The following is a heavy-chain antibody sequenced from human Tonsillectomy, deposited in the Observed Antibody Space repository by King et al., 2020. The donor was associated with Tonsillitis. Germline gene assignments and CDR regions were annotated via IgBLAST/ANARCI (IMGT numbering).Heavy chain of an antibody. CDR2: IFYTGRA. CDR3: ARVSGIIVGDLSEDWYFDL. J-gene: IGHJ2*01. CDR1: GGSLSSTNYY. D-gene: IGHD2-15*01. Sequence: QLQESGPGLVKPSETLSLTCTVSGGSLSSTNYYWGWIRQPPGKGLQWIASIFYTGRAYHNPSLKSRDTISVDTSKNQFSLKLSSVTAADTAVYYCARVSGIIVGDLSEDWYFDLWGRGTLVTVSS. V-gene: IGHV4-39*07.